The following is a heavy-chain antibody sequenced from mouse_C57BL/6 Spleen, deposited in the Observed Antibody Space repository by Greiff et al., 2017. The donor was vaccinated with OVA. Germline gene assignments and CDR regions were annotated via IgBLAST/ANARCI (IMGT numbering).Heavy chain of an antibody. CDR3: ARHYGSSPYWYCDV. Sequence: QVQLQQPGAELVKPGASVKMSCKASGYTFTSYWITWVKQRPGQGLEWIGDIYPGSGSTNYNEKFKSKATLTVDTSSSTAYMQLSSLTSEDSAVYYCARHYGSSPYWYCDVWGTGTTVTVSS. CDR2: IYPGSGST. V-gene: IGHV1-55*01. CDR1: GYTFTSYW. J-gene: IGHJ1*03. D-gene: IGHD1-1*01.